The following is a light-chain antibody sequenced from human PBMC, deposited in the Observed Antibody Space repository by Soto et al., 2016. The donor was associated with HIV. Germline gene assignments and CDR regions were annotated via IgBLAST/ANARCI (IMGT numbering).Light chain of an antibody. Sequence: SYELPQPPSVSVAPGKTARITCEGNDIGSKSVHWYQQKPGQAPVLVVYDDDDRPSGIPERFSGSSSGNTATLTISRVEIGDEADYYCQVWDSSSDHWVFGGGTKLTVL. J-gene: IGLJ3*02. CDR2: DDD. CDR1: DIGSKS. CDR3: QVWDSSSDHWV. V-gene: IGLV3-21*03.